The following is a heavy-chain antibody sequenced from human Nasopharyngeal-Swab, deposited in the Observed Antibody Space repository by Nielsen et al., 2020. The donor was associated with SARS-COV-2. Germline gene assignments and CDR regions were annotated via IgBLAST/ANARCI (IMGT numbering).Heavy chain of an antibody. V-gene: IGHV3-74*01. CDR1: GFPFSSYW. CDR3: ARDLTLIAVAGTGY. J-gene: IGHJ4*02. Sequence: GSLRLSCAASGFPFSSYWMHWVRQAPGTGLVWVSRINSDGSSTSYADSVKGRFTISRDNAKNTLYLQMNSLRAEDTAVYYCARDLTLIAVAGTGYWGQGTLVTVSS. CDR2: INSDGSST. D-gene: IGHD6-19*01.